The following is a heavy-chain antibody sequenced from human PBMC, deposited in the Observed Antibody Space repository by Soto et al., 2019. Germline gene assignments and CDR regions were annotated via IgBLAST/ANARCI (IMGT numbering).Heavy chain of an antibody. CDR2: ISSSSSYI. V-gene: IGHV3-21*01. CDR3: ARGNVGSAMVTNYYYYGMDV. J-gene: IGHJ6*02. D-gene: IGHD5-18*01. Sequence: GGSLRLSCAASGFTFSSYSMNWVRQAPGKGLEWVSSISSSSSYIYYADSVKGRFTISRDNAKNSLYLQMNSLRAEDTAVYDCARGNVGSAMVTNYYYYGMDVWGQGTTVTVSS. CDR1: GFTFSSYS.